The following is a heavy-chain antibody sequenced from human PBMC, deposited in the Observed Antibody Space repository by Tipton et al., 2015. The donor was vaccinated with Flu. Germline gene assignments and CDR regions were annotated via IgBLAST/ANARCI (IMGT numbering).Heavy chain of an antibody. CDR2: IYYSGST. Sequence: TLSLTCTVSGGSISSYYWSWIRQPPGKGLEWIGYIYYSGSTNYNPSLKSRVTISVDTSKNQFSLKLSPVTAADTAVYYCAREGVGYYDFWSGYSNYGMDVWGQGTTVTVSS. CDR3: AREGVGYYDFWSGYSNYGMDV. J-gene: IGHJ6*02. CDR1: GGSISSYY. D-gene: IGHD3-3*01. V-gene: IGHV4-59*01.